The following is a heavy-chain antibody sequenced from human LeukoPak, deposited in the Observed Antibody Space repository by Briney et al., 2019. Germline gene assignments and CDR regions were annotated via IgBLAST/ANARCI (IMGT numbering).Heavy chain of an antibody. CDR1: GFTVSSNY. J-gene: IGHJ4*02. CDR3: ASGGLGARKFYSDPFHY. CDR2: IYSAGSR. D-gene: IGHD2-15*01. V-gene: IGHV3-53*05. Sequence: GGSLRLSCAASGFTVSSNYMSWVRQPPGKGLEWVSLIYSAGSRYYADSVRGRFTIPRDDSKNTMFLQMNSLRVDDTAVYYCASGGLGARKFYSDPFHYWGQGILVTVSS.